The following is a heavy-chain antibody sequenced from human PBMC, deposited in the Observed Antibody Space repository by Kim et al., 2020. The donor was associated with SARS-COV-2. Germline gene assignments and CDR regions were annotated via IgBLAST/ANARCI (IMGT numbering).Heavy chain of an antibody. CDR1: GGTFSSYA. D-gene: IGHD3-22*01. CDR3: ARDRYYYDSSGYSDY. V-gene: IGHV1-69*13. CDR2: IIPIFGTA. J-gene: IGHJ4*02. Sequence: SVKVSCKASGGTFSSYAISWVRQAPGQGLEWMGGIIPIFGTANYAQKFQGRVTITADESTSTAYMELSSLRSEDTAVYYCARDRYYYDSSGYSDYWGQGTLVTVSS.